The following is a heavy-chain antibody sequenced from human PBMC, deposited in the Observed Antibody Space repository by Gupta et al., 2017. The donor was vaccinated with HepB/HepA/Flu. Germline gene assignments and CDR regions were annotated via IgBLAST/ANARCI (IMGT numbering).Heavy chain of an antibody. CDR3: AREGHYDYVWGSYRPNWFDP. CDR2: INHSGST. CDR1: GGSFRGYS. V-gene: IGHV4-34*01. J-gene: IGHJ5*02. Sequence: QVQLQQWGAGLLKPSETLSLTCAVYGGSFRGYSWSWIRQPPGKGLEWIGEINHSGSTNYNPSLKSRVTISVDTSKNQFSLKLSSVTAADTAVYYCAREGHYDYVWGSYRPNWFDPWGQGTLVTVSS. D-gene: IGHD3-16*02.